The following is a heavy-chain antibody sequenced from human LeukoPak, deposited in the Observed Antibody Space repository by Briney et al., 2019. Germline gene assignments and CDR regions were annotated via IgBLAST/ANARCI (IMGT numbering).Heavy chain of an antibody. V-gene: IGHV3-7*01. CDR1: GFIFSSSW. CDR2: IKGDGSDK. CDR3: ARDAAYGYDRFDY. Sequence: GGSLRLSCATSGFIFSSSWMAWVRQAPGKGLQWVANIKGDGSDKNYVDSVQGRFTISRDNAKNSLYLQMNSLRAEDTAIYYCARDAAYGYDRFDYWGQGTQVTVSS. J-gene: IGHJ4*02. D-gene: IGHD5-18*01.